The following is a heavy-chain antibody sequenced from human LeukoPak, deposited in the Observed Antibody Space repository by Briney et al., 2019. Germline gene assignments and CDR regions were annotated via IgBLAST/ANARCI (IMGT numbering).Heavy chain of an antibody. CDR3: AKSLAASVDWFDP. J-gene: IGHJ5*02. CDR1: GFSISSHS. V-gene: IGHV3-21*01. D-gene: IGHD6-6*01. Sequence: GGSLRLSCGASGFSISSHSMNWVRQAPGKGLEWVSSISSNSKSTYYADSVKGRFTISRDNAKNSLFLQMNSLRAEDTAVYYCAKSLAASVDWFDPWGQGTLVTVSS. CDR2: ISSNSKST.